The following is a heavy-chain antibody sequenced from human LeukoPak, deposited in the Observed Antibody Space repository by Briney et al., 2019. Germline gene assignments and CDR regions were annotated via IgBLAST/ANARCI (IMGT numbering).Heavy chain of an antibody. CDR1: GFTFSSYG. J-gene: IGHJ4*02. CDR3: ATSGSYNY. Sequence: GGPLRLSCAASGFTFSSYGMSWVRRAPGKGLEWVSGISGSGGTTYYADSAKGRFTISRDNSKNTLYLQMNSLRAEDTAVYYCATSGSYNYWGQGTLVTVSS. CDR2: ISGSGGTT. V-gene: IGHV3-23*01. D-gene: IGHD1-26*01.